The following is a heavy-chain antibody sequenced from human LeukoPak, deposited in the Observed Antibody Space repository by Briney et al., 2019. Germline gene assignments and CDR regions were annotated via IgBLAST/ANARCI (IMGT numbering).Heavy chain of an antibody. Sequence: SSVKVSCKASGCTFSSYAIRWVRQAPGQGLEWMGGVIPIFGTANYAQKFQGRVTITTDESTSTAYMELSSLRSEDTAVYYCASSLSSGLYYFDYWGQGTLVTVSS. J-gene: IGHJ4*02. CDR3: ASSLSSGLYYFDY. D-gene: IGHD3-22*01. V-gene: IGHV1-69*05. CDR2: VIPIFGTA. CDR1: GCTFSSYA.